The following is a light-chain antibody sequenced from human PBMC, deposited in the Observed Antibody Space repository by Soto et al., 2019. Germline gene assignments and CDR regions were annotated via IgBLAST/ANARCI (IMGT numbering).Light chain of an antibody. V-gene: IGKV1-39*01. J-gene: IGKJ1*01. CDR2: DAY. Sequence: DIQMTQSPSTLSASVGDRVTITCRASQSVNRYLAWYQQKSGKAHNLLIYDAYNLQSGVQSRFSGSGSGPDFTLTIRSLQPEDFATYYCKQSYSSPPTFGQGTKVDIK. CDR3: KQSYSSPPT. CDR1: QSVNRY.